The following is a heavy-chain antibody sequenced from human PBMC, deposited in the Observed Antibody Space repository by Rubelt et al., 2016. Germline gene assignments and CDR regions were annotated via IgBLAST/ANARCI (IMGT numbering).Heavy chain of an antibody. J-gene: IGHJ4*02. D-gene: IGHD6-19*01. V-gene: IGHV4-59*08. CDR2: IYYSGST. Sequence: QVQLQESGPGLVKPSETLSLTCTVSGGSISSYYWSWIRQPPGKGLEWIGYIYYSGSTNYNPSLKSRVAISVDTSKNQFSLKLSSVTAADTAVYDRARHTSSSSGWYRDFFDYWGQGTLVTVSS. CDR1: GGSISSYY. CDR3: ARHTSSSSGWYRDFFDY.